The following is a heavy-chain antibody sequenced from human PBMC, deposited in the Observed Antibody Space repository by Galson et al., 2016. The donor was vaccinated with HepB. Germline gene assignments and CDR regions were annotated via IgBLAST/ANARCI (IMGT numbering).Heavy chain of an antibody. D-gene: IGHD4-17*01. CDR3: AKVTTVSTSLSNYAMDV. J-gene: IGHJ6*02. V-gene: IGHV3-23*01. Sequence: SLRLSCAASGFTFKNYAMSWVRQAPGKGLEWVSGISDSAGSTYFADSVKGRFTISRDNSKNTLYLQMNSLRVEDTAVYYCAKVTTVSTSLSNYAMDVWGQGTTVTVSS. CDR1: GFTFKNYA. CDR2: ISDSAGST.